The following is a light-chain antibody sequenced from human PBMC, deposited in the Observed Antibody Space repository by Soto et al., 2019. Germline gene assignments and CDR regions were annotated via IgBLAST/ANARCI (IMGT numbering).Light chain of an antibody. CDR2: QDN. CDR3: QAWDSSMHYV. CDR1: KLGDKY. Sequence: SYELTQPPSVSVSPGQTARITCSGDKLGDKYPCWYQQKPGQSPVLVIYQDNKRPSGIPERFSGSNSGNTATLTISGTQAMDEADYHCQAWDSSMHYVFGTGTKLTVL. V-gene: IGLV3-1*01. J-gene: IGLJ1*01.